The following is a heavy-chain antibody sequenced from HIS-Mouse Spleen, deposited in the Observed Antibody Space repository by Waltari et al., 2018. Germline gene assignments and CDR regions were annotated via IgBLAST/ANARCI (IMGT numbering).Heavy chain of an antibody. V-gene: IGHV1-69*04. D-gene: IGHD5-12*01. CDR2: ISPVLGIA. J-gene: IGHJ4*02. CDR1: GGTFSSYA. Sequence: QVQLVQSGAEVKKPGSSVKVSCKASGGTFSSYAISWVRQAPGQGLEWMGRISPVLGIANYAQKFQGRVTITADKSTSTAYMELSSLRSEDTAVYYCASIYSGYDLPDYWGQGTLVTVSS. CDR3: ASIYSGYDLPDY.